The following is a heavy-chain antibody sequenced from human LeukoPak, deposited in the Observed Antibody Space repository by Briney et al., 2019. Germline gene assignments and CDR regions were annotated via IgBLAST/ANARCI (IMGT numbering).Heavy chain of an antibody. CDR1: GTSSSNYW. V-gene: IGHV5-51*01. Sequence: GASLKTSYEGSGTSSSNYWNGWVRPLPRRRLEWMGIIYPGDSDTRYNPSFQGQVTISADNAISTAYRQWSSLKASDTAMYYCARHALHFDNSKYYFDYWGQGTLVTVSS. CDR3: ARHALHFDNSKYYFDY. CDR2: IYPGDSDT. J-gene: IGHJ4*02. D-gene: IGHD3-22*01.